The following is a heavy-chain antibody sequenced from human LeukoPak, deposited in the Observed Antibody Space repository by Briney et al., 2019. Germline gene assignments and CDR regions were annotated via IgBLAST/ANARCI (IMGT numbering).Heavy chain of an antibody. D-gene: IGHD6-25*01. V-gene: IGHV4-39*01. J-gene: IGHJ4*02. CDR2: IYYSGRT. CDR1: GASISSSTYY. CDR3: ARLGFRVFDS. Sequence: PSETLSLTCTVSGASISSSTYYWGWLRQPPGTGLEWIGIIYYSGRTYYNPSLKSRVTISIDTSRNQFSLNLSSVTAADTAVYYCARLGFRVFDSWGQGTLVTVSS.